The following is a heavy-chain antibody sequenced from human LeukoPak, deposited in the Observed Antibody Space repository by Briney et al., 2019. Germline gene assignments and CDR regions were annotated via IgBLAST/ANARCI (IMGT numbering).Heavy chain of an antibody. J-gene: IGHJ4*02. CDR2: INPNSGGT. Sequence: ASVKLSCKASGYTFTSYDMHWVRQAPGQGLEWMGWINPNSGGTNYAQKFQGRVTMTRDTPITTAYMELSRLRSDDTAVYYCARDPLPTYCSGGSCCSGFDYWGQGPLVTVSS. CDR1: GYTFTSYD. V-gene: IGHV1-2*02. CDR3: ARDPLPTYCSGGSCCSGFDY. D-gene: IGHD2-15*01.